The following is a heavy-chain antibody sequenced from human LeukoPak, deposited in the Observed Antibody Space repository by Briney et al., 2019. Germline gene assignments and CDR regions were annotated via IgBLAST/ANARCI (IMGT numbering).Heavy chain of an antibody. J-gene: IGHJ4*02. CDR3: ARDYYDSSASATFDY. CDR1: GFTFSTYT. V-gene: IGHV3-21*06. D-gene: IGHD3-22*01. CDR2: IASDTTYM. Sequence: GGSLRLSCEASGFTFSTYTVNWVRQAPGTGLEWVSSIASDTTYMKYADSVKGRFSVSRDNAKNSVFLEMKSLRADDTAVYFCARDYYDSSASATFDYWGRGTLVTVSS.